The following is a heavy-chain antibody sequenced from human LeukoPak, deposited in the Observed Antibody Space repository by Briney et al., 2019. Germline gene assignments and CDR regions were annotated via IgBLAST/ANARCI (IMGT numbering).Heavy chain of an antibody. CDR1: EFTFSNYW. D-gene: IGHD3-22*01. CDR3: ARYYYDSSGSQGAFDL. J-gene: IGHJ3*01. Sequence: GGSLRLSCAASEFTFSNYWMNWVCQAPGKGLVWVSRIKGNGSTTTYADSVKGRFTISRDNAKNTLYLQMNSLRAEDTAVYYCARYYYDSSGSQGAFDLWGQGTMVTVSS. CDR2: IKGNGSTT. V-gene: IGHV3-74*01.